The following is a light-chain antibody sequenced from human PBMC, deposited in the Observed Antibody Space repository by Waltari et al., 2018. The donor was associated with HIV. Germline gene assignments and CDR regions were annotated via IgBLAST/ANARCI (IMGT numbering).Light chain of an antibody. CDR1: QGVNTY. CDR3: QQLNSYPLT. CDR2: SAS. J-gene: IGKJ4*02. Sequence: DLHLTQSPSFLSASVGDTVTITCRASQGVNTYLAWYQQRPGEVPKLLIYSASTLKTGVPSRFSGSGSGTEFSLTISGLQPEDLATYYCQQLNSYPLTFGGGTTLEIK. V-gene: IGKV1-9*01.